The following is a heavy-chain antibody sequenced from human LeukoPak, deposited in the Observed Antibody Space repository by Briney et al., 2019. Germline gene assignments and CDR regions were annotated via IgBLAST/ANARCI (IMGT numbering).Heavy chain of an antibody. V-gene: IGHV4-59*01. CDR2: IYYSGST. CDR3: AIYASSWQYFDY. Sequence: SETLSLTCTVSGGSISSYYWSWIRQPPEKGLEWIGYIYYSGSTYYNPSLKSRVTISVDTSKNQFSLKLSSVTAADTAVYYCAIYASSWQYFDYWGQGTLVTVSS. D-gene: IGHD6-13*01. J-gene: IGHJ4*02. CDR1: GGSISSYY.